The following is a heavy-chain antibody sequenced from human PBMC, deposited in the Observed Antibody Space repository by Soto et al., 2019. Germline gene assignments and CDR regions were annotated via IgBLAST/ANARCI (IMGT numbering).Heavy chain of an antibody. CDR1: GFTFSSYG. Sequence: TGGSLRLSCAASGFTFSSYGMHWVRQAPGKGLEWVAVISYDGSNKYYADSVKGRFTISRDNSKNTLYLQMNSLRAEDTAVYYCARIATAAGNPDFDYWGQGTLVTVSS. J-gene: IGHJ4*02. CDR3: ARIATAAGNPDFDY. V-gene: IGHV3-30*03. CDR2: ISYDGSNK. D-gene: IGHD6-13*01.